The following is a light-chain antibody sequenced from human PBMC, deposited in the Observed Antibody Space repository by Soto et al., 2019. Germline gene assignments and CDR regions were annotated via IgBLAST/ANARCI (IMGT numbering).Light chain of an antibody. J-gene: IGKJ2*01. CDR1: QTISTY. Sequence: DIQMTQSPSSLSASVGDRVTITCRASQTISTYLNWYQQKPGKAPNLLIYAASSLQSGVPSRFSGSGSGTDFTLTISSLQPEDFATYYCQQSYSSPQTFGHGTKLEIK. V-gene: IGKV1-39*01. CDR2: AAS. CDR3: QQSYSSPQT.